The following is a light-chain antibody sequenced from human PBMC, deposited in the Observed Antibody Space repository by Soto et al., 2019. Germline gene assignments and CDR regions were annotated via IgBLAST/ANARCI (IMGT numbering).Light chain of an antibody. CDR2: GAS. CDR3: QQYGSSPT. V-gene: IGKV3-20*01. Sequence: EIVLTQSPGTLSLSPGERATLSCRASQSVSSSYLAWYQQKPGQAPRLLIYGASSRATGIPDRFSGSVSGTDFTITISILEPEDFAVYYCQQYGSSPTFGQGTKVEIK. CDR1: QSVSSSY. J-gene: IGKJ1*01.